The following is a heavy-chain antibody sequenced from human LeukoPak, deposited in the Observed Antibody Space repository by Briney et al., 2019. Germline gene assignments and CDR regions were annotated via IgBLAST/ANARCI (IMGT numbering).Heavy chain of an antibody. CDR1: GFNFTGSA. CDR2: ISYDGSNK. Sequence: GGSLRLSCAASGFNFTGSAMHWVRQAPGKGLEWVAVISYDGSNKYYADSVKGRFTISRDNSKNTLYLQMNSLRAEDTAVYYCAKTGIVGATGVFYGMDVWGQGTTVTVSS. CDR3: AKTGIVGATGVFYGMDV. J-gene: IGHJ6*02. V-gene: IGHV3-30*04. D-gene: IGHD1-26*01.